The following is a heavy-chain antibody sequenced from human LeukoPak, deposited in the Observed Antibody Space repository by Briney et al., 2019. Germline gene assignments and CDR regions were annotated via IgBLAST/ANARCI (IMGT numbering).Heavy chain of an antibody. J-gene: IGHJ4*02. CDR2: ISAYSGNT. D-gene: IGHD4-17*01. CDR3: ARGGGSYGDYSLWLGY. Sequence: ASERVSCKASGYTFTGYGFSWVRQAPGQGLEWMGWISAYSGNTKYAQKYQARGTLTTDTSTRTAYIELWSLRSDDTAVYYCARGGGSYGDYSLWLGYWGQGTLVTVSS. V-gene: IGHV1-18*01. CDR1: GYTFTGYG.